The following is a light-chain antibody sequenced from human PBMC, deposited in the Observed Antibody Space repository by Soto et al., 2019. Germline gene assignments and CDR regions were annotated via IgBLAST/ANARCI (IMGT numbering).Light chain of an antibody. V-gene: IGKV1-5*01. J-gene: IGKJ2*03. CDR1: QSINGR. CDR3: QQYKVYPYS. CDR2: DVS. Sequence: DIQMTQSPSTLSASIGDRVTITCRASQSINGRLAWYQQKPGRPPKLLIYDVSFLESGVPSVFSGSGSGTVFNLPTNSLRLDDFATFYCQQYKVYPYSFGRGT.